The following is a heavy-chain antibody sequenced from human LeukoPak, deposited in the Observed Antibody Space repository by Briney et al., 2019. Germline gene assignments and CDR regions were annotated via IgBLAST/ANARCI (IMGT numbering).Heavy chain of an antibody. Sequence: GGSLRLSCKTSGFIFSNYAMHWVRQAPGKGLDWVAMIWHDGATKFYADSVEGRFTISRDNSKDTLYLQMDSLRAEDTAVFYCARELLGEGPDAFDVWGQGTIVTVSS. CDR2: IWHDGATK. CDR3: ARELLGEGPDAFDV. V-gene: IGHV3-33*01. J-gene: IGHJ3*01. CDR1: GFIFSNYA. D-gene: IGHD3-16*01.